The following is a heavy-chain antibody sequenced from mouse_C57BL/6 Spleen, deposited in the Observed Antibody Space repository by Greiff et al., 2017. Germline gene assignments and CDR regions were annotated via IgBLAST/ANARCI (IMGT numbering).Heavy chain of an antibody. Sequence: VQLQQSGPELVKPGASVKIPCKASGYTFTDYNMDWVKQSHGKSLEWIGDINPNNGGTIYNQKFKGKATLTVDKSYSTASMELRSLTSEDTAVYYCARDGGYGSCVWYFDVWGTGTTVTVSS. J-gene: IGHJ1*03. D-gene: IGHD1-1*01. CDR3: ARDGGYGSCVWYFDV. CDR1: GYTFTDYN. V-gene: IGHV1-18*01. CDR2: INPNNGGT.